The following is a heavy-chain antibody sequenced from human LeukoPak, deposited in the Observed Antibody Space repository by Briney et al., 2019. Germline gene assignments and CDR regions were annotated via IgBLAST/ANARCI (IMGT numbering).Heavy chain of an antibody. CDR1: GGSTSGFY. CDR2: IYYSGST. Sequence: SETLSLTCTVSGGSTSGFYWSWIRQPPGKGLEWTAYIYYSGSTNYNPSLKSRVTISVDTSKNQFSLKLSSVTAADTAVYYCARGFGREYNFAKYWGQGTLVTVSS. CDR3: ARGFGREYNFAKY. D-gene: IGHD3-10*01. V-gene: IGHV4-59*01. J-gene: IGHJ4*02.